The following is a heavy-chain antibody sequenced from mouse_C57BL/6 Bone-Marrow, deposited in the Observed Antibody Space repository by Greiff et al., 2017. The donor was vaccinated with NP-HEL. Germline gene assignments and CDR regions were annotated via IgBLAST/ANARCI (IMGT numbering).Heavy chain of an antibody. CDR3: ARSGSNYAMDY. V-gene: IGHV1-55*01. CDR2: IYPGSGST. J-gene: IGHJ4*01. CDR1: GYTFTNYW. D-gene: IGHD4-1*01. Sequence: QVHVKQPGAELVKPGASVKMSCKASGYTFTNYWITWVKQRPGQGLEWIGDIYPGSGSTNYNEKFKSKATLTVDTSSSTAYMQLSSLTSEDSAVYYCARSGSNYAMDYGVQGTSVTVSS.